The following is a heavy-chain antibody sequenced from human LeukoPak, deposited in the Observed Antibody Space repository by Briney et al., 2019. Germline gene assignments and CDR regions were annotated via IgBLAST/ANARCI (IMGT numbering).Heavy chain of an antibody. CDR2: ISSDGSTT. V-gene: IGHV3-74*01. J-gene: IGHJ6*02. CDR1: GFTFSTYA. Sequence: GGSLRLSCAASGFTFSTYAMHWVRQAPGKGLVWISRISSDGSTTSYADSVKGRFTISRDNAKNTLYLQMNSLRAEDTAVYYCARGPPYYFGMDVWGQGTTVTVSS. CDR3: ARGPPYYFGMDV.